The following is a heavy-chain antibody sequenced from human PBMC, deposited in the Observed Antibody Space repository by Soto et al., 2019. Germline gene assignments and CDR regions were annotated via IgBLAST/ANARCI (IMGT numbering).Heavy chain of an antibody. Sequence: EVQLVESGGGLVQPGGSLKLSCAASGFTFSGSAVHWVRQASGKGLEWVGRIRSKANNYATAYAASVQGRFTIFRDDLTNPAYLQMNSLQAEDTGVYYCTNPQVYYGMDVWGQGTTVTVSS. V-gene: IGHV3-73*02. CDR3: TNPQVYYGMDV. CDR1: GFTFSGSA. CDR2: IRSKANNYAT. J-gene: IGHJ6*02.